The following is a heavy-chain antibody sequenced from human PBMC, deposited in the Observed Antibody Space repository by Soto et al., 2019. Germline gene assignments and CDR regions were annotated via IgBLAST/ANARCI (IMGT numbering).Heavy chain of an antibody. Sequence: ASVKVSCKASGFTFTAYYVHWVRQAPGQGLEWMGWINPNAGDTNYAQKFEGRVTMTRDTSISTAYMELNGLRSDDTAVYFCARDRPRDYWGQGSLVTVSS. CDR2: INPNAGDT. CDR1: GFTFTAYY. J-gene: IGHJ4*02. V-gene: IGHV1-2*02. CDR3: ARDRPRDY.